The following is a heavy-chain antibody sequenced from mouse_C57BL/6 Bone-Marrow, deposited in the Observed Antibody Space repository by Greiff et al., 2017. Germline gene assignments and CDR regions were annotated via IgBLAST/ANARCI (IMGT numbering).Heavy chain of an antibody. V-gene: IGHV7-3*01. Sequence: EVMLVESGGGLVQPGGSLSLSCAASGFTFTDYYMSWVRQPPGKALEWLGFIRNKANGYTTEYSASVKGRFTISRDNSQSILYLQMNALRAEDSATYDCARLWGFYFDYWGQGTTLTVSS. CDR2: IRNKANGYTT. J-gene: IGHJ2*01. D-gene: IGHD4-1*01. CDR1: GFTFTDYY. CDR3: ARLWGFYFDY.